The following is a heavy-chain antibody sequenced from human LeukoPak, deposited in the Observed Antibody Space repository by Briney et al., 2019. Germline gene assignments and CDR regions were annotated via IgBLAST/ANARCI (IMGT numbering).Heavy chain of an antibody. CDR3: ASTSSSSSSSYLFDY. D-gene: IGHD6-6*01. CDR2: IYYSGST. J-gene: IGHJ4*02. V-gene: IGHV4-31*03. CDR1: GGSTSSGGYY. Sequence: LSLTCTVSGGSTSSGGYYWSWIRQHPGKGLEWIGYIYYSGSTYYNPSLKSRVTISVDTSKNQFSLKLSSVTAADTAVYYCASTSSSSSSSYLFDYWGQGTLVTVSS.